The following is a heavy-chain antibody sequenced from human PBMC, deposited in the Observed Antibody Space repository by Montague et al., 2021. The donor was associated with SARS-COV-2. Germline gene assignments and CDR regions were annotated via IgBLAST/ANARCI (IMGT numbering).Heavy chain of an antibody. CDR1: GGSISSYY. V-gene: IGHV4-4*07. CDR3: AGDRGYSGGFLHPYNWFDP. D-gene: IGHD1-26*01. Sequence: SETLSLTCTVSGGSISSYYWSWIRQLAGKGLELIWRIYTSGSTSYSPSLKIRVTMSVATSPNQFSLKLSSVTAADTAVYYCAGDRGYSGGFLHPYNWFDPWGQGTLVTVSS. J-gene: IGHJ5*02. CDR2: IYTSGST.